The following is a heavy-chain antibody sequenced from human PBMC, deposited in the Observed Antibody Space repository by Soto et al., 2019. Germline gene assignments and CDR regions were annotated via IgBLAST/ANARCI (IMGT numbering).Heavy chain of an antibody. J-gene: IGHJ3*02. CDR2: ISSSSSTI. CDR1: GFTFSSYS. Sequence: GGSLRLSCAASGFTFSSYSMNWVRQAPGKGLEWGLEWVSYISSSSSTIYYADSVKGRFTISRDNAKNSLYLQMNSLRAEDTAVYYCARAAPVLRYCSSTSCRNDAFDIWGQGTMVTVSS. CDR3: ARAAPVLRYCSSTSCRNDAFDI. V-gene: IGHV3-48*01. D-gene: IGHD2-2*01.